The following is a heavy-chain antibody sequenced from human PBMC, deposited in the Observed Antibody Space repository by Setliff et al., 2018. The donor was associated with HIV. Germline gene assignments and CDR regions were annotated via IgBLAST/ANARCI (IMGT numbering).Heavy chain of an antibody. V-gene: IGHV4-31*03. D-gene: IGHD3-10*01. Sequence: ASETLSLTCTVSGGSINSGGYYWTWVRQHPGKGLQWIGYIYYIGGAYYNPSLKSRVTISLDTSKNHFSLNLSSVTAADTAVYYCARESMLRGLRHAVDIWGQGTMVT. CDR2: IYYIGGA. CDR3: ARESMLRGLRHAVDI. J-gene: IGHJ3*02. CDR1: GGSINSGGYY.